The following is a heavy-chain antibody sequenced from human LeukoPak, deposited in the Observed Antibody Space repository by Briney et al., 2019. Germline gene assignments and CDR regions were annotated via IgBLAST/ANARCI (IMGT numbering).Heavy chain of an antibody. V-gene: IGHV3-9*01. D-gene: IGHD2-15*01. CDR2: ISWNSGSI. Sequence: GGSLRLSCAASGFTFSSYGMHWVRQAPGKGLEWVSGISWNSGSIGYADSVKGRFTISRDNAKNSLYLQMNSLRAEDTALYYCAKDKGVGVYCSGGSCYSNYYGMDVWGQGTTVTVSS. CDR3: AKDKGVGVYCSGGSCYSNYYGMDV. CDR1: GFTFSSYG. J-gene: IGHJ6*02.